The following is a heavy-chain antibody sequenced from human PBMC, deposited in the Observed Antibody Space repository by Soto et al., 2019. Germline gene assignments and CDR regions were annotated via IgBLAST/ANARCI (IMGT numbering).Heavy chain of an antibody. Sequence: SETLSLTCTVSGGSISSYYWSWIRQPPGKGLEWIGYIYYSGSTNYNPSLKSRVTISVDTSKNQFSLKLSSVTAADTAVYYCARGNIAAAVMFDYWGQ. D-gene: IGHD6-13*01. J-gene: IGHJ4*02. CDR2: IYYSGST. CDR3: ARGNIAAAVMFDY. CDR1: GGSISSYY. V-gene: IGHV4-59*01.